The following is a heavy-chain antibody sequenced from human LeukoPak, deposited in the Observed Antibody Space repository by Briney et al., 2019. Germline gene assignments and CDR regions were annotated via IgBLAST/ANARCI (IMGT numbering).Heavy chain of an antibody. CDR3: ARARGGTGIDYVAPFKASYYYGMDV. V-gene: IGHV4-31*02. CDR2: IYYSGAT. D-gene: IGHD4-17*01. Sequence: SWVRHHPGKGLEWIGYIYYSGATYYNPSLKSRLSISADTSKNQFFLKLTSVTAADTAVYYCARARGGTGIDYVAPFKASYYYGMDVWGQGTTVTVSS. J-gene: IGHJ6*02.